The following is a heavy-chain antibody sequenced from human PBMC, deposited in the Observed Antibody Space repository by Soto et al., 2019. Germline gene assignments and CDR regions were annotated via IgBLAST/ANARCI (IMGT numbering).Heavy chain of an antibody. Sequence: GGSLRLSCAASGFTFSSYAMSWVRQAPGKGLEWVSAISGSGGSTYYADSVKGRFTISRDNSKNTLYLQMNSLRAEATAVYYCASSPHYDILTGYHILFDYWGQGTLVTVSS. J-gene: IGHJ4*02. CDR2: ISGSGGST. D-gene: IGHD3-9*01. V-gene: IGHV3-23*01. CDR1: GFTFSSYA. CDR3: ASSPHYDILTGYHILFDY.